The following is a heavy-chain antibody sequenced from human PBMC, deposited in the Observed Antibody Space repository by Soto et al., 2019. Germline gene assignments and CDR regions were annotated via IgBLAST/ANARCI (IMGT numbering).Heavy chain of an antibody. Sequence: QVQPVQSGADVKKPGSSVKISCTASGAAFSNYTFTWVRRAPGQGLEWVGRVIPLLDASNYAEKFQDRVTISADRSTSTVYMELSGLRSEDSAIYYCASGKSQMSQDRMGFYYYMDVWGKGTTVTVSS. J-gene: IGHJ6*03. CDR1: GAAFSNYT. CDR2: VIPLLDAS. V-gene: IGHV1-69*08. CDR3: ASGKSQMSQDRMGFYYYMDV. D-gene: IGHD1-1*01.